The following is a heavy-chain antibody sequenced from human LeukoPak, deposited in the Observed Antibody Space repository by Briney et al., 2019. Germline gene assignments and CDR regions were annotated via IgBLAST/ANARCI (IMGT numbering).Heavy chain of an antibody. J-gene: IGHJ4*02. V-gene: IGHV3-23*01. D-gene: IGHD1-26*01. CDR3: ATNWWEHTDY. CDR2: ISGSGGST. CDR1: GFTFSSYA. Sequence: PGGSLRLSCAAPGFTFSSYAMSSVRPAPGKGLGWVSAISGSGGSTYYAGSVKGRFTISRDNSKNTLYLQMNSLRAEDTAVYYCATNWWEHTDYWGQGTLVTVSS.